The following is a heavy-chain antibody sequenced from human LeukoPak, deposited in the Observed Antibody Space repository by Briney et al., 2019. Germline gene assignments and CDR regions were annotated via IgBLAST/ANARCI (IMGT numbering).Heavy chain of an antibody. J-gene: IGHJ3*02. CDR2: IHHSGST. Sequence: SETLSLTCAVSGYSISSGYYWGWIRQPPGKGLEWIGTIHHSGSTYYNPSLKSRVTILVDTSNNQFSLKLSSVTAADTAVYYCARGVTMIVVVRLGDGFDIWGQGTMVTVSS. CDR1: GYSISSGYY. CDR3: ARGVTMIVVVRLGDGFDI. V-gene: IGHV4-38-2*01. D-gene: IGHD3-22*01.